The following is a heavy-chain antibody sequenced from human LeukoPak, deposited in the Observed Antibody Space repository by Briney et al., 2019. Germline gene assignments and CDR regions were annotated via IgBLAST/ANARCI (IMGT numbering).Heavy chain of an antibody. J-gene: IGHJ6*03. Sequence: SSETLSLTCTVSGGSISSYYWSWIRQPPGKGLEWIGYIYYSGSTNYNPSLKSRVTISVDTSKNQFSLKLSSVTAADTAVYYCARAPYYYGSGSYYVDYYYYYMDVWGKGTTVTISS. V-gene: IGHV4-59*01. D-gene: IGHD3-10*01. CDR1: GGSISSYY. CDR3: ARAPYYYGSGSYYVDYYYYYMDV. CDR2: IYYSGST.